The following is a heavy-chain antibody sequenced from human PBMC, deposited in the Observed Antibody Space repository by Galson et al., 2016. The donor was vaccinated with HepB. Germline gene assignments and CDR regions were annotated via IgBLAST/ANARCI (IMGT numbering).Heavy chain of an antibody. D-gene: IGHD2-21*01. CDR2: IFHTGSA. CDR1: GVSISTVHW. CDR3: ARRVGGGDCFWDS. V-gene: IGHV4-4*02. J-gene: IGHJ4*02. Sequence: ETLSLTCAVSGVSISTVHWWSWVRQSPGKGLEWIGEIFHTGSANYNPSLQSRVTMSVDPSKNQFSLKLSSVTAADTAVYYCARRVGGGDCFWDSWGQGTLVTVSS.